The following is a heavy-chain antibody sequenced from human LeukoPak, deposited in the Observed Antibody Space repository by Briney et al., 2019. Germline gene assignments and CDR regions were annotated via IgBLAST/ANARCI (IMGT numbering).Heavy chain of an antibody. V-gene: IGHV3-74*01. CDR2: INSGGSGT. Sequence: GGSLRLSCAASGFNFASNWMHWDRQTPGKGLMWVSRINSGGSGTSYADSVKGRFTISRDNAKNTLYLQMNSLTAEDTAVYYCVRDLGGRSGHWGQGTLVTVSS. D-gene: IGHD1-26*01. CDR3: VRDLGGRSGH. J-gene: IGHJ4*02. CDR1: GFNFASNW.